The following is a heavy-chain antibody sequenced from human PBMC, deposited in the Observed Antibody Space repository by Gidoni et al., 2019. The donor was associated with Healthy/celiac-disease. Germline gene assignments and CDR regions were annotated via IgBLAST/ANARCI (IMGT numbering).Heavy chain of an antibody. J-gene: IGHJ4*02. CDR3: AKFHQGHSD. CDR2: ISYDGSNK. V-gene: IGHV3-30-3*02. D-gene: IGHD2-2*01. CDR1: GFTFSSYA. Sequence: QVQLVESGGGVVQPGRSLRLSCAASGFTFSSYAMHWVRQAPGKGLEWVAVISYDGSNKYYADSVKGRFTISRDNSKNTLYLQMNSLRAEDTAVYYCAKFHQGHSDWGQGTLVTVSS.